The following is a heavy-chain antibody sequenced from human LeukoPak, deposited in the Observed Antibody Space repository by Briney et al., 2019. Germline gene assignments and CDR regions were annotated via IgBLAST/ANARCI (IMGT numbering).Heavy chain of an antibody. CDR3: ARDRDFDFDY. CDR1: GFTFSSYA. V-gene: IGHV3-23*01. D-gene: IGHD3-9*01. CDR2: ISGSGGST. J-gene: IGHJ4*02. Sequence: PGGSLRLSCAASGFTFSSYAMSWVRQAPGKGLEWVSAISGSGGSTYYADSVKGRFTISRDNAKNTLYLQMNSLRAEDTAVYYCARDRDFDFDYWGQGTLVTVSS.